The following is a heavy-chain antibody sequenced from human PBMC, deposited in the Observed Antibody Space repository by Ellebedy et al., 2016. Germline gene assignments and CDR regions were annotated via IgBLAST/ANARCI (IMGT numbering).Heavy chain of an antibody. J-gene: IGHJ5*02. D-gene: IGHD6-19*01. CDR2: IIPKFGAA. CDR3: ARDVSSLSANWFDP. CDR1: GGTFGSYP. V-gene: IGHV1-69*13. Sequence: SVKVSXXASGGTFGSYPISWVRQAPGQGLEWMGGIIPKFGAAHYAQKFQARLTITADASTNTAYMDLRSLRSEDSAVYFCARDVSSLSANWFDPWGQGTQVTVSS.